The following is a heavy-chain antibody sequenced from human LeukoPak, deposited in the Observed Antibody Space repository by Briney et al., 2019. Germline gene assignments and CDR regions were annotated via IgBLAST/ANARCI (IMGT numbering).Heavy chain of an antibody. J-gene: IGHJ4*02. V-gene: IGHV4-30-2*01. CDR2: IYHSGGT. Sequence: PSQTLSLTCTVSGDSISRSASSWSWIRQPPGKGLEWIGYIYHSGGTYYNPSLRSRVTISLDRSKNQFSLKLSSVTAADTAVYYCARDFIAQSPIPSFWGQGTLVSASS. CDR3: ARDFIAQSPIPSF. D-gene: IGHD6-13*01. CDR1: GDSISRSASS.